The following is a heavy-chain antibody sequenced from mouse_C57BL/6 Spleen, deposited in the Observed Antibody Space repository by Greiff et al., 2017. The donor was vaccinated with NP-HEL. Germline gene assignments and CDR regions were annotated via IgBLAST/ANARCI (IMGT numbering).Heavy chain of an antibody. CDR1: GYTFTSYW. V-gene: IGHV1-69*01. D-gene: IGHD1-1*01. CDR3: ASYYYGSTWFAY. J-gene: IGHJ3*01. Sequence: QVQLQQPGAELVMPGASVKLPCKASGYTFTSYWMHWVKQRPGQGLEWIGEIDPSDSYTNYNQKFKGKSTLTVDKSSSTAYMQLSSLTSEDSAVYYCASYYYGSTWFAYWGQGTLVTVSA. CDR2: IDPSDSYT.